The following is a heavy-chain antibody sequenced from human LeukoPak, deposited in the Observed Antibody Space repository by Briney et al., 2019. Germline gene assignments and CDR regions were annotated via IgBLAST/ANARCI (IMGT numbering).Heavy chain of an antibody. V-gene: IGHV3-21*01. CDR2: ISSSSSYI. J-gene: IGHJ3*02. D-gene: IGHD3-9*01. CDR1: GFTFSSYS. CDR3: ASLSGQDAFDI. Sequence: GGSLRLSCAAPGFTFSSYSMNWVRQAPGKGLEWVSSISSSSSYIYYADSVKGRFTISRDNAKNSLYLQMNSLRAEDTAVYYCASLSGQDAFDIWGQGTMVTVSS.